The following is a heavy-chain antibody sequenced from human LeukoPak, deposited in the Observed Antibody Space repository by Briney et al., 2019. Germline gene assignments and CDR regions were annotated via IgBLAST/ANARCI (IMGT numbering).Heavy chain of an antibody. CDR1: GGSFSGYY. Sequence: SETLSLTCAVYGGSFSGYYWSWIRQPPGKGLEWIGEINHSGSTNYNPSLKSRFTISVDTSKNQFSLKLGSVTAADTAVYYCARSMSTMIVVANAFDIWGQGTMVTVSS. CDR3: ARSMSTMIVVANAFDI. V-gene: IGHV4-34*01. CDR2: INHSGST. J-gene: IGHJ3*02. D-gene: IGHD3-22*01.